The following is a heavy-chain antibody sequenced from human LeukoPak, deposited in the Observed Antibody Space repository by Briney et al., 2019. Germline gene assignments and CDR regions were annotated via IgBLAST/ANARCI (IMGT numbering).Heavy chain of an antibody. J-gene: IGHJ4*02. CDR3: AKAKWELLFRERYYFDY. CDR1: GFTFSSYA. CDR2: ISGSGGST. D-gene: IGHD1-26*01. V-gene: IGHV3-23*01. Sequence: GGSLSLSCAASGFTFSSYAMSWVRQAPGKGREWVSAISGSGGSTYYADCVKGRFTISRDNSKNTLYLQMNSLRAEDTAVYYCAKAKWELLFRERYYFDYWGQGTLVTVSS.